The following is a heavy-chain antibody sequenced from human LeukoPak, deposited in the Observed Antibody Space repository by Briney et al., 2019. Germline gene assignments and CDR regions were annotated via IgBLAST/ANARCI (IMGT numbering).Heavy chain of an antibody. D-gene: IGHD2-21*01. V-gene: IGHV3-23*01. CDR2: ISASDDRT. Sequence: QPGGSLRLSCAASGFTFSSYVMNWLRQAPGEGLEWVSSISASDDRTFYADSVKGRFTISRDNCKNTVYLQMNSLRAGDTAVYYCAKVQHADFNRNFDSGGQGTLVTVSS. CDR3: AKVQHADFNRNFDS. CDR1: GFTFSSYV. J-gene: IGHJ4*02.